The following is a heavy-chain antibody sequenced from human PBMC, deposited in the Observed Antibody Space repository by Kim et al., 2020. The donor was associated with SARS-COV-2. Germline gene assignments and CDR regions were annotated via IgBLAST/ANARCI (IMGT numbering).Heavy chain of an antibody. D-gene: IGHD5-18*01. V-gene: IGHV4-34*01. CDR3: ARGQPPIQLWYY. Sequence: TYNPSIKSRVTISVDTSKNQFSLKLSSVTAADTAVYYCARGQPPIQLWYYWGQGTLVTVSS. J-gene: IGHJ4*02.